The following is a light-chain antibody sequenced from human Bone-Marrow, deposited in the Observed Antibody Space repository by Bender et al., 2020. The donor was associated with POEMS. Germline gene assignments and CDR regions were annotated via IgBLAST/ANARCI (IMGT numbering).Light chain of an antibody. CDR3: CSYAGSYTSVV. Sequence: QSALTQPRSVSGSPGQSVTISCTGTSTDIGTYNYVSWYQQYPGRAPKLLIFDVTERPSGVPDHFSASKSGNTASLTIAGLQAEDEADYFCCSYAGSYTSVVFGGGTKLTVL. CDR1: STDIGTYNY. CDR2: DVT. J-gene: IGLJ2*01. V-gene: IGLV2-11*01.